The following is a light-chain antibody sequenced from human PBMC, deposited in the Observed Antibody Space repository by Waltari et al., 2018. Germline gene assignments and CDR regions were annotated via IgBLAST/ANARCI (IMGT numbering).Light chain of an antibody. CDR1: ALPKNY. Sequence: SYELTQPPSVSVPPAQTARITCSGDALPKNYAYSYQQKSGQAPALVIYEDSKRPSGIPERFSGSSSGTMATLTISGAQVEDEADYYCYSTDSSGNHGVFGGGTKLTVL. CDR3: YSTDSSGNHGV. V-gene: IGLV3-10*01. J-gene: IGLJ2*01. CDR2: EDS.